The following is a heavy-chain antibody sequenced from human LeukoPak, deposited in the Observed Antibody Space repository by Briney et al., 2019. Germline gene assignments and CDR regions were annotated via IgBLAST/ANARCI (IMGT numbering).Heavy chain of an antibody. CDR1: GFTISSYW. Sequence: PGGSLRLSCAASGFTISSYWMSWVRQAPGKALEWVSVIYTGGSTYYADSVKGRFTISRDNSKNTLYLQMNSLRAEDTAVYYCARVYGDRGWFDPWGQGTLVTVSS. V-gene: IGHV3-53*01. D-gene: IGHD4-17*01. CDR3: ARVYGDRGWFDP. CDR2: IYTGGST. J-gene: IGHJ5*02.